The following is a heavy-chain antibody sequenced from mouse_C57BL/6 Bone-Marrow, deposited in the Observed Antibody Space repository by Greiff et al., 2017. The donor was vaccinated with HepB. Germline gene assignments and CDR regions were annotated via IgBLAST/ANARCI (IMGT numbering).Heavy chain of an antibody. Sequence: QVQLKQSGAELARPGASVKLSCKASGYTFTSYGISWVKQRTGQGLEWIGEIYPRSGNTYYNEKFKGKATLTADKSSSTAYMELRSLTSEDSAVYFCARCWYDYDGYYFDYWGQGTTLTVSS. J-gene: IGHJ2*01. CDR1: GYTFTSYG. V-gene: IGHV1-81*01. D-gene: IGHD2-4*01. CDR3: ARCWYDYDGYYFDY. CDR2: IYPRSGNT.